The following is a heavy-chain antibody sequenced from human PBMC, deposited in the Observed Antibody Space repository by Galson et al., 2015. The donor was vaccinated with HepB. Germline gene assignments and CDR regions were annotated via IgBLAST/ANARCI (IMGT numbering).Heavy chain of an antibody. V-gene: IGHV1-18*04. D-gene: IGHD6-13*01. J-gene: IGHJ4*02. CDR2: ISAYNGHT. Sequence: SVKVSCKASGYTFTSYGFSWVRQAPGQGLEWMGWISAYNGHTNYTQRLQGGVTMTPATSTSTAYMELRSLRSDDTAVYYCARALFRTPTAAGMVSGAYWGQGTLVTVSS. CDR1: GYTFTSYG. CDR3: ARALFRTPTAAGMVSGAY.